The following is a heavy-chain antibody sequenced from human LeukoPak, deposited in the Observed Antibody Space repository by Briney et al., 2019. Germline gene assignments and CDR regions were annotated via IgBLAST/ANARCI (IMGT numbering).Heavy chain of an antibody. CDR2: IYYSGST. V-gene: IGHV4-61*01. CDR1: GGSFSSGSYY. CDR3: ARTYYYDSSGYYFNWFDP. D-gene: IGHD3-22*01. Sequence: PSETLSLTCTVSGGSFSSGSYYWSWIRQPPGKGLEWIGYIYYSGSTNYNPSLKSRVTISVDTSKNQFSLKLSSVTAADTAVYYCARTYYYDSSGYYFNWFDPWGQGTLVTVSS. J-gene: IGHJ5*02.